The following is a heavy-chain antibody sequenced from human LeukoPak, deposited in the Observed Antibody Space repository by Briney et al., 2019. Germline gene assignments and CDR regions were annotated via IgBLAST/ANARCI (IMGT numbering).Heavy chain of an antibody. J-gene: IGHJ4*02. V-gene: IGHV4-59*01. CDR1: GGSISSYY. Sequence: SETLSLTCTVSGGSISSYYWSWIRQPPEKGLEWIGYINYSGSTNYNPSLRSRVTISIDTSKNQFSLKLNSVTAADTAVYFCARDDDYGDKDYWGQGTLVTVSS. D-gene: IGHD4-17*01. CDR2: INYSGST. CDR3: ARDDDYGDKDY.